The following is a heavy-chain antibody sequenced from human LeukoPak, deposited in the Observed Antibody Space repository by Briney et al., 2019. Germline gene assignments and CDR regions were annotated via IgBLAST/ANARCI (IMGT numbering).Heavy chain of an antibody. Sequence: ESLKISCKGSGYIFTTYWIAWVRQMPGKGLEWMGIIYPGDSDTRYSPSFQGQVTISADKSISTAYLQWSSLKASDTAVYYCASPTDATMRAFDIWGQGTMVTVSS. D-gene: IGHD5-24*01. J-gene: IGHJ3*02. V-gene: IGHV5-51*01. CDR3: ASPTDATMRAFDI. CDR1: GYIFTTYW. CDR2: IYPGDSDT.